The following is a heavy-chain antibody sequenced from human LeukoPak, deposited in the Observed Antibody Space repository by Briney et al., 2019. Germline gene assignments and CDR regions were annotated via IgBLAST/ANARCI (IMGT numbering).Heavy chain of an antibody. V-gene: IGHV4-59*01. CDR1: GGSISPYH. J-gene: IGHJ3*02. CDR2: ICYSWST. CDR3: ARTNAFDI. Sequence: SETLSPTCTGSGGSISPYHRSWVRQPPGKGLEWIGYICYSWSTNYNPSLKIRVTLSVDTSKHQFSLRLSSVTAADTAVYYYARTNAFDIWGQGTMVTVSS.